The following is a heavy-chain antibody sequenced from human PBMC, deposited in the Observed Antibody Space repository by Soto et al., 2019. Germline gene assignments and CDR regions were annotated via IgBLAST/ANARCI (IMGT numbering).Heavy chain of an antibody. Sequence: QVQLVQSGAEVKKPGASVKVSCKASGYTFTSYAIHWVRQAPGQRLEWMGWINAGNGNTKYSQKFQDRVTITRDTAASTAYRELISLRSEATAVDYCARDLGGGPDYWGQGTLVTVSS. CDR3: ARDLGGGPDY. V-gene: IGHV1-3*01. J-gene: IGHJ4*02. CDR2: INAGNGNT. D-gene: IGHD2-15*01. CDR1: GYTFTSYA.